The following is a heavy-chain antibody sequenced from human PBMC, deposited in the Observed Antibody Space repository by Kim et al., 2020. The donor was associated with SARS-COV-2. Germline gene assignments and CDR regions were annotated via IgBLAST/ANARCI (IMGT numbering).Heavy chain of an antibody. CDR3: AKDMRFYYFGMDV. Sequence: APSVRGRLTLARDNAKNSLYLQMNSLRSEDTAIYYCAKDMRFYYFGMDVWGQGIAVTVSS. J-gene: IGHJ6*02. D-gene: IGHD3-22*01. V-gene: IGHV3-9*01.